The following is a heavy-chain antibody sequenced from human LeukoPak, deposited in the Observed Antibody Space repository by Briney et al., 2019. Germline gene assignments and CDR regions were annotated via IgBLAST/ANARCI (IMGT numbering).Heavy chain of an antibody. D-gene: IGHD6-13*01. CDR2: ISYDGSNK. CDR3: ARDGEGLSSWYEDY. V-gene: IGHV3-30-3*01. Sequence: PGRSLRLSCAASGFTFSSYAMHWVRQAPGKGLEWVAVISYDGSNKYYADSVKGRFTISRDNSKNTLYLQMNSLRAEDTAVYYCARDGEGLSSWYEDYWGQGTLVTVSS. J-gene: IGHJ4*02. CDR1: GFTFSSYA.